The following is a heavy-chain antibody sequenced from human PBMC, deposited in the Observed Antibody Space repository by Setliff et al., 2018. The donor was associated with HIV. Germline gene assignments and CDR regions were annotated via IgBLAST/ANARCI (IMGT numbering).Heavy chain of an antibody. CDR1: GYSISSGYY. Sequence: KTSETLSLTCAVSGYSISSGYYWGWIRQPPGKGLEWIGSIYHSGSTYYNPSLKSRVTISVDTSKNQFSLKLSSVTAADTAVYYCARGRSRWTYYNYYYMDVWGKGTTVTVSS. V-gene: IGHV4-38-2*01. J-gene: IGHJ6*03. CDR3: ARGRSRWTYYNYYYMDV. D-gene: IGHD6-13*01. CDR2: IYHSGST.